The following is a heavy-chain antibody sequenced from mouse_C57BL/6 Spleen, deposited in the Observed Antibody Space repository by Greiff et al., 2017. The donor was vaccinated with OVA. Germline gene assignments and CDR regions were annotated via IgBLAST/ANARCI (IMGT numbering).Heavy chain of an antibody. V-gene: IGHV5-4*01. CDR2: ISDGGSYT. CDR1: GFTFSSYA. Sequence: EVQLVESGGGLVKPGGSLKLSCAASGFTFSSYAMSWVRQTPEKRLEWVATISDGGSYTYYPDNVKGRFTISRDNAKNNLYLQMSHLKSEDTAMYYCARGYGSSLYYFDYWGQGTTLTVFS. J-gene: IGHJ2*01. CDR3: ARGYGSSLYYFDY. D-gene: IGHD1-1*01.